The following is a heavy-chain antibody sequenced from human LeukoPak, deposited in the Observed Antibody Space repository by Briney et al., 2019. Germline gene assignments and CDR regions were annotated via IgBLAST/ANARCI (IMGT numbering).Heavy chain of an antibody. V-gene: IGHV3-30*02. CDR2: IRYDGSNK. CDR3: AKDRGVEYYYYYMDV. CDR1: GFTFSSYG. D-gene: IGHD5-24*01. J-gene: IGHJ6*03. Sequence: PGGSLRLPCAASGFTFSSYGMHWVRQAPGKGLEWVAFIRYDGSNKYYADSVKGRFTISRDNSKNTLYLQMNSLRAEDTAVYYCAKDRGVEYYYYYMDVWGKGTTVTISS.